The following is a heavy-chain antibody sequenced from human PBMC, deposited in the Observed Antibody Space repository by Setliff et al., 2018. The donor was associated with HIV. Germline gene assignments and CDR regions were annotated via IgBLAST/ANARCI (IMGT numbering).Heavy chain of an antibody. Sequence: SETLSLTCSVSGGSITSSGYFWGWIRRPPGTGLEWIGNIYYSGTTFYNPSLKSRVSISVDTSTDHFSLKLSSVTAADTAVYYCARTPGTHYYDRSANFHYFDYWGQGALVTVSS. J-gene: IGHJ4*02. CDR3: ARTPGTHYYDRSANFHYFDY. V-gene: IGHV4-39*02. D-gene: IGHD3-22*01. CDR2: IYYSGTT. CDR1: GGSITSSGYF.